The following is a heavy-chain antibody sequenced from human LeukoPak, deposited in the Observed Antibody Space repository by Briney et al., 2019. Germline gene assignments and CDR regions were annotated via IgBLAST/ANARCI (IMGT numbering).Heavy chain of an antibody. D-gene: IGHD3-10*01. V-gene: IGHV3-9*01. CDR2: ISWNSGSI. J-gene: IGHJ4*02. CDR1: GFTFDNYA. CDR3: AKGLYYYGSGSKNVFDY. Sequence: PGGSLRLSCAASGFTFDNYAMHWVRQAPGKGLEWVSGISWNSGSIGYADSVKGRFTISRDNAKNSLYLQMSSLGAEDTALYYCAKGLYYYGSGSKNVFDYWGQGTLVTVSS.